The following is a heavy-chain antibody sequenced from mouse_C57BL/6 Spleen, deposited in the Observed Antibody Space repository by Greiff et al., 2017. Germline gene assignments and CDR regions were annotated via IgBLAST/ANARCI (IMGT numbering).Heavy chain of an antibody. J-gene: IGHJ1*03. CDR1: GYAFSSSW. CDR3: ARSNYGSSPWYFDV. V-gene: IGHV1-82*01. Sequence: VKVVESGPELVKPGASVKISCKASGYAFSSSWMNWVKQRPGKGLEWIGRIYPGDGDTNYNGKFKGKATLTADKSSSTAYMQLSSLTSEDSAVYFCARSNYGSSPWYFDVWGTGTTVTVSS. CDR2: IYPGDGDT. D-gene: IGHD1-1*01.